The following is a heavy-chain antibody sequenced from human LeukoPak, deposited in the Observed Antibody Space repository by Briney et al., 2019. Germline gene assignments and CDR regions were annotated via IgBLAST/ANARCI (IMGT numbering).Heavy chain of an antibody. J-gene: IGHJ4*02. CDR1: GFTFSTYS. CDR2: ISSSSTYM. D-gene: IGHD4-17*01. Sequence: PGGSLRLSCAASGFTFSTYSMNWVRQAPGKGLEWVSFISSSSTYMYYADSMKGRFTISRDNAKNSLYLQMNSLRAEDTAVYYCARTSNTVTTGASYFDYWGQGILVTVSS. V-gene: IGHV3-21*01. CDR3: ARTSNTVTTGASYFDY.